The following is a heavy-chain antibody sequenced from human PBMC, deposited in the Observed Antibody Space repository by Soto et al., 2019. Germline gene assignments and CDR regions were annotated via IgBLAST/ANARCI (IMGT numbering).Heavy chain of an antibody. CDR2: IYSGGST. CDR1: GFTVSSNY. J-gene: IGHJ5*02. Sequence: HPGGSLRLSCAASGFTVSSNYMSWVRQAPGKGLEWVSVIYSGGSTYYADSVKGRFTISRDNSKNTLYLQMNSLRAEDTAVYYCAKFGGVIYHWFDPWGQGTLVTVS. D-gene: IGHD3-16*02. CDR3: AKFGGVIYHWFDP. V-gene: IGHV3-66*01.